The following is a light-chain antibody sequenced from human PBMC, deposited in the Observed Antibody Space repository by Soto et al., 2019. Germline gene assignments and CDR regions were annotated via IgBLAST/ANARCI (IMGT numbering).Light chain of an antibody. CDR3: QHLNAYPIT. Sequence: IQVTQFPSSLSASVGDRFTITCRAIQGVGSHLVWHQQKPGKAPKLLIYEVASLQSGVPSRVRGSGSGTDFTLTISSLQPEDFETYYCQHLNAYPITFGQGTRLEIK. CDR1: QGVGSH. CDR2: EVA. V-gene: IGKV1-9*01. J-gene: IGKJ5*01.